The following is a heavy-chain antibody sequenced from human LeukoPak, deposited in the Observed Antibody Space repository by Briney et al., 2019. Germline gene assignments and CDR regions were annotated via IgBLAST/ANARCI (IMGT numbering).Heavy chain of an antibody. D-gene: IGHD2-2*01. CDR1: GFTFSSYS. CDR3: ARAREGCSSTSCQEDY. J-gene: IGHJ4*02. V-gene: IGHV3-21*01. Sequence: GGSLRLSCAASGFTFSSYSMNWVRQAPGKGLEWVSSISSSSSYIYYADSVKGRFTISRDNAKNSLYLQMNSLRAEDTAVYYCARAREGCSSTSCQEDYWGQGTLVTVSS. CDR2: ISSSSSYI.